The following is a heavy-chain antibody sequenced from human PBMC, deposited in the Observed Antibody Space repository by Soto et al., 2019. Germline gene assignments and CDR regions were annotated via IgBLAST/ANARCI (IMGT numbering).Heavy chain of an antibody. D-gene: IGHD3-9*01. V-gene: IGHV1-8*01. Sequence: QVQVVQSKAEVKKPGASVKVSCKTSGYTFTDYDINWVRQAPGQGLEWMGWVSPDSGNAGYAQQFQGRVSITSDTSTSTVYMELTSLRSEDTAVYFCEVTTGYWGQGTMVTVSS. J-gene: IGHJ4*02. CDR3: EVTTGY. CDR2: VSPDSGNA. CDR1: GYTFTDYD.